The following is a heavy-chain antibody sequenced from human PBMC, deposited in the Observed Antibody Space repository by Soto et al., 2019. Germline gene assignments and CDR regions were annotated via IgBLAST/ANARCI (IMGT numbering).Heavy chain of an antibody. CDR2: IYHSGST. Sequence: SETLSLTCAVSGGSISSGGYSWSWIRQPPGKGLEWIGYIYHSGSTYYNPSLKSRVTISVDRSKNQFSLKLSSVTAADTAVYYCASSISYGDYFDYWGQGTLVTVSS. J-gene: IGHJ4*02. CDR1: GGSISSGGYS. D-gene: IGHD4-17*01. CDR3: ASSISYGDYFDY. V-gene: IGHV4-30-2*01.